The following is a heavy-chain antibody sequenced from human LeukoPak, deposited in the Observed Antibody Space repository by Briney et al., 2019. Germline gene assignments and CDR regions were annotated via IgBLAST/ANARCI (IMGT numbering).Heavy chain of an antibody. CDR2: IGRDATTK. CDR1: GFTFTISG. CDR3: ARVKVGSWNWFDP. D-gene: IGHD1-26*01. J-gene: IGHJ5*02. V-gene: IGHV3-30*02. Sequence: GGSLRLSCAASGFTFTISGMHWVRQAPGEGLEWVAFIGRDATTKYYADSVKGRFTISGDSSYNTAFLQMNSLRPEDTAIYYCARVKVGSWNWFDPWGQGTLVTVSS.